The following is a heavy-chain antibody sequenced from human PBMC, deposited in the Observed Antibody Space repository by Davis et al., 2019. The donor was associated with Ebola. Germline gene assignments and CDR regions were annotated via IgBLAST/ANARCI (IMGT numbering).Heavy chain of an antibody. D-gene: IGHD5-18*01. Sequence: SETLSLTCTVSGGSINSSYWSWIRQPPGKGLEWIGYIYFSGSTYYNPSLKSRGTISADTSKHQLSLNLRSVTAADTAVYYCARGLDTAMVSYWYFDLWGRGTLVTVSS. J-gene: IGHJ2*01. V-gene: IGHV4-30-4*08. CDR2: IYFSGST. CDR3: ARGLDTAMVSYWYFDL. CDR1: GGSINSSY.